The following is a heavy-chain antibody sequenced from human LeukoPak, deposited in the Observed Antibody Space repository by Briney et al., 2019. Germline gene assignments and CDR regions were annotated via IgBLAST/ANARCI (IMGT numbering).Heavy chain of an antibody. Sequence: PSETLSLTCTVSGGSISSSSYYWGWIRQPPGKGLEWIGSIYYSGSTYYNPSLKSRVTISVDTSKNQFSLKLSSVTAADTAVYYCARSNYDFWSGYFLGFLNRCYFDYWGQGTLVTVSS. CDR3: ARSNYDFWSGYFLGFLNRCYFDY. D-gene: IGHD3-3*01. J-gene: IGHJ4*02. CDR2: IYYSGST. V-gene: IGHV4-39*07. CDR1: GGSISSSSYY.